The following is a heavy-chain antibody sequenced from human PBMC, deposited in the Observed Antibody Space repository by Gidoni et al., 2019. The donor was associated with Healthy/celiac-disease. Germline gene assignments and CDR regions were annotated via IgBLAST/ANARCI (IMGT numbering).Heavy chain of an antibody. CDR1: GGSFSGYS. CDR3: ARAGSYYDFWSGYWNWFDP. CDR2: IIHSGST. V-gene: IGHV4-34*12. J-gene: IGHJ5*02. Sequence: QVQLQQRGAGLLKPSETLPLTCAVSGGSFSGYSWSWLRQPPGKGLEWIGEIIHSGSTNYNPSLKSRVTISVDTSKNQFSLKLSAVTAADTAVYYCARAGSYYDFWSGYWNWFDPWGQGTLVTVSS. D-gene: IGHD3-3*01.